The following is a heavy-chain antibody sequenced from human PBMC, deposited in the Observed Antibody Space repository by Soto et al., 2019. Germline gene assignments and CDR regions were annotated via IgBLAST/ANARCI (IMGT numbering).Heavy chain of an antibody. CDR1: GGSISSYY. J-gene: IGHJ6*02. CDR2: IYYSGST. D-gene: IGHD6-13*01. CDR3: ASGLAAAGYYYYGMDV. V-gene: IGHV4-59*01. Sequence: AETLSLTCTVSGGSISSYYWSWIRQPPGKGLEWIGYIYYSGSTNYNPSLNSRVTISVDTSKNQFSLKLSSVPAADTAVYYCASGLAAAGYYYYGMDVWGQGTTVTVSS.